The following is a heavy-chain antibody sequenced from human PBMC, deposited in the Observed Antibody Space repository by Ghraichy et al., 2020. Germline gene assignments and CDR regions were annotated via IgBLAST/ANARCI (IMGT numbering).Heavy chain of an antibody. D-gene: IGHD3-22*01. CDR3: ARDSYDSSGSPFDY. V-gene: IGHV4-31*03. CDR2: IYYSGST. Sequence: SETLSLTCTVSGGSISSGGYYWSWIRQHPGKGLEWIGYIYYSGSTYYNPSLKSRVTISVDTSKNQFSLKLSSVTAADTAVYYCARDSYDSSGSPFDYWGQGTLVTVSS. J-gene: IGHJ4*02. CDR1: GGSISSGGYY.